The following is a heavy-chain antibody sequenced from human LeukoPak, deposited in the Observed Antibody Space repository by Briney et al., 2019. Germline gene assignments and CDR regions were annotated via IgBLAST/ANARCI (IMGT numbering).Heavy chain of an antibody. CDR1: GYTFTSYY. CDR2: INPSGGST. CDR3: ARDKPYSSSSSGWFDP. V-gene: IGHV1-46*01. J-gene: IGHJ5*02. D-gene: IGHD6-6*01. Sequence: ASVKVSCKASGYTFTSYYMHWVRQAPGQGLEWMGIINPSGGSTSYAQKFQGRVTMTRDTSTSTVYMELSSLRSGDTAVYYCARDKPYSSSSSGWFDPWGQGTLVTVSS.